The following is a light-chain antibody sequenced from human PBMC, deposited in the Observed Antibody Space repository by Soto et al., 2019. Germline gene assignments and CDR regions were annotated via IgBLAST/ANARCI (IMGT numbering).Light chain of an antibody. Sequence: QSALTRPPSVSGSPGQAVAISCTGTSSDVGNYNRVSWYQQPPGTAPKLMIYDVSNRPSGVPDRFSGSKSGNTASLTISGLQADDEADYYCSSYTSSSTYVFGTGTKVTVL. J-gene: IGLJ1*01. CDR2: DVS. CDR1: SSDVGNYNR. V-gene: IGLV2-18*02. CDR3: SSYTSSSTYV.